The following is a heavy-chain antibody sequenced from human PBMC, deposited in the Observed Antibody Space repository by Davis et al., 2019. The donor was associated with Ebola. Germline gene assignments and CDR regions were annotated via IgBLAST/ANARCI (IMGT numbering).Heavy chain of an antibody. Sequence: MPSETLSLTCTVSGGSISSSSYYWGWIRQPPGKGLEWIGSIYYSGSTYYNPSLKSRVTISVDTSKNQFSLKLSSVTAADTAVYYCARVKNYYDSSGYYSESFDYWGQGTLVTVSS. CDR1: GGSISSSSYY. V-gene: IGHV4-39*07. D-gene: IGHD3-22*01. J-gene: IGHJ4*02. CDR2: IYYSGST. CDR3: ARVKNYYDSSGYYSESFDY.